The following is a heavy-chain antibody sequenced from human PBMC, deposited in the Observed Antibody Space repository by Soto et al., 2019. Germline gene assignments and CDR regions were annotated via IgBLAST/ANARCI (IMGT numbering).Heavy chain of an antibody. J-gene: IGHJ5*02. CDR3: ARDVVTTGYRWFDP. D-gene: IGHD2-15*01. CDR1: GFTFSSYG. V-gene: IGHV3-33*01. CDR2: IGYDGSNK. Sequence: QVQLVESGGGVVQPGRSLRLSCAASGFTFSSYGMHWVRQAPGKGLEWVAGIGYDGSNKYYADSVKGRFTISRDNSKNTLYLQMNSLRAEDTAVYYCARDVVTTGYRWFDPWGQGTLVTVSS.